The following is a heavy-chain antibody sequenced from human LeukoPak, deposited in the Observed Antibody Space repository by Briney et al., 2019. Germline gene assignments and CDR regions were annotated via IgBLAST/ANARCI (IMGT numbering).Heavy chain of an antibody. V-gene: IGHV3-30*02. Sequence: PGGSLRLSCAASGFPFSSYGMYWVRQTPDKGLQWVAYLRKDATYSNYADSVKGRFTISRDNSKNTLYLQMNSLRAEDTAVYYCAGDYDSSSYYYVGTTVTYWGQGTLVTVSS. CDR3: AGDYDSSSYYYVGTTVTY. CDR2: LRKDATYS. J-gene: IGHJ4*02. CDR1: GFPFSSYG. D-gene: IGHD3-22*01.